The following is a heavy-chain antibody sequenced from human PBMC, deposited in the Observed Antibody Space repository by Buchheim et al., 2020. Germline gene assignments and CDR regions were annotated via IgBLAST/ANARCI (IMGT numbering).Heavy chain of an antibody. CDR3: ARNAYYYYYYGMDI. CDR2: INHSGST. CDR1: GGSFSGYY. V-gene: IGHV4-34*01. J-gene: IGHJ6*02. Sequence: QVQLQQWGAGLLKPSETLSLTCAVYGGSFSGYYWSWIRQPPGKGLEWVGEINHSGSTNYNPSLKSRVTISVDTSKNQFSLKLSSVTAADTAVYYCARNAYYYYYYGMDIWGQGTT.